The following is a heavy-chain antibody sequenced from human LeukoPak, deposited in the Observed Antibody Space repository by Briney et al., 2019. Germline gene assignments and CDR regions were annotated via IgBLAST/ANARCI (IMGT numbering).Heavy chain of an antibody. Sequence: ASVKVSCKASGYTFSSYGIAWVRQAPGQGLEWMGWISTYNGNTNYAQKLQGRVTMTSDTSTSTAYMELRSLTSADTAVYFCARDGYFDFWGQGTLVTVSS. CDR3: ARDGYFDF. V-gene: IGHV1-18*01. CDR2: ISTYNGNT. J-gene: IGHJ4*02. CDR1: GYTFSSYG.